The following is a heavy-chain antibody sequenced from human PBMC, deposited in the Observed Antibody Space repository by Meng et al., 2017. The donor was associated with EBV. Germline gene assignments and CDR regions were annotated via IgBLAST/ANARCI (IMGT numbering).Heavy chain of an antibody. D-gene: IGHD6-6*01. CDR2: ISPILGKA. CDR1: GRPFRSYA. CDR3: ARDPSSSSPYFDY. V-gene: IGHV1-69*01. J-gene: IGHJ4*02. Sequence: QGHVVRSGAEVKKHGSAVMGSCKASGRPFRSYAISWVRHAPGQGLELMGGISPILGKANYAQKFQRRVTITADESTSTAYMELSSLRSDDTAVYYCARDPSSSSPYFDYWGQGTLVTVSS.